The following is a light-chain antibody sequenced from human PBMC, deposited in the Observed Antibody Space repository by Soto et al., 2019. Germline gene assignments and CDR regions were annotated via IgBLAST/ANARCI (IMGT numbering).Light chain of an antibody. CDR3: SSFSVGSLL. CDR2: DVS. J-gene: IGLJ1*01. V-gene: IGLV2-14*01. Sequence: QSVLTQPASMSGSPGQSVTISCAGTSSDIGGYNYVSWYQHHPGKAPKLIIYDVSSRPSGVSHRFSGSKSGNAASLTISGLQAEDEADYYCSSFSVGSLLFGTGTKVTVL. CDR1: SSDIGGYNY.